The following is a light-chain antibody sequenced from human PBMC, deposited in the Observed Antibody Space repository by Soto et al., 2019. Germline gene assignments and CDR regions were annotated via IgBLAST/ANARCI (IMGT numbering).Light chain of an antibody. J-gene: IGKJ1*01. CDR2: HAS. V-gene: IGKV1-5*01. CDR3: QQYNLYPET. CDR1: QSISSW. Sequence: DIQMTQSPPTLSASVGDRVTITCRASQSISSWLAWYQQKPGKAPKLLIYHASSLQSGVPLRFSGSGSGTEFTLTISSLQPDDFATYYCQQYNLYPETFGQGTKVDIK.